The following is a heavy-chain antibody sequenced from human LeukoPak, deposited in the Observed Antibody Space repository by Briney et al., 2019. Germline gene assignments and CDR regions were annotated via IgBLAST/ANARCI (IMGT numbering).Heavy chain of an antibody. Sequence: GGSLRLSCAASGFTFDDYGMSWVRQAPGKGLEWVSSITSSSSYIYYADSVKGRFTISRDNAKDSLYLQMNSLRAEDTAVYYCARSPRSPLGWFDPWGQGTLVTFSS. J-gene: IGHJ5*02. CDR3: ARSPRSPLGWFDP. CDR2: ITSSSSYI. CDR1: GFTFDDYG. D-gene: IGHD6-13*01. V-gene: IGHV3-21*01.